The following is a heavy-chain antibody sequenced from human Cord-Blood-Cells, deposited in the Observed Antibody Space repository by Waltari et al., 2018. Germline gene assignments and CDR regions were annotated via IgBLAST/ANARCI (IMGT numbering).Heavy chain of an antibody. CDR1: GFTFSSYW. J-gene: IGHJ3*02. V-gene: IGHV3-7*01. D-gene: IGHD2-15*01. CDR3: ARDRAGGPTDAFDI. CDR2: KKQDGSEK. Sequence: ELQLVESGGGLVQPGGSLRLSWAASGFTFSSYWLSWVRGAPGKGLVWVANKKQDGSEKNNLDSVNGRFTSSSDNAKNSLYLQMNSRRDEETAVYYCARDRAGGPTDAFDIWGQGTMVTVSS.